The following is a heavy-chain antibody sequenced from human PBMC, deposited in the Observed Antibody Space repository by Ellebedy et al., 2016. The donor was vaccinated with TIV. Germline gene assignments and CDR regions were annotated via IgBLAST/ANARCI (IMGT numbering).Heavy chain of an antibody. CDR1: GGSTRRYY. CDR2: IYPTGST. Sequence: MPSETLSLTCTVSGGSTRRYYWRWIRQPAGKGLEWIGRIYPTGSTSYSPTLKSRITMSIDTSKNHFSLKMTSVTAEDTAVYYCARVSGNYYFVRDVWGQGTTVTVSS. D-gene: IGHD1-26*01. V-gene: IGHV4-4*07. J-gene: IGHJ6*01. CDR3: ARVSGNYYFVRDV.